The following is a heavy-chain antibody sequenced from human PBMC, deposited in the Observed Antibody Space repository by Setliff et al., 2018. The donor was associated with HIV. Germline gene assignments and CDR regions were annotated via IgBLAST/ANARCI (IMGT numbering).Heavy chain of an antibody. CDR3: ARARTDYYDRRRRSHYYIDV. CDR1: GYTFSNYD. D-gene: IGHD3-22*01. CDR2: MNPDSRNT. Sequence: WASVKVSCKPSGYTFSNYDINWVRRAAGQGLEWMGWMNPDSRNTGYAQRFEGRVTLTWDTSISTAYLELNHLKSDDTAVYYCARARTDYYDRRRRSHYYIDVWARGATVTVSS. V-gene: IGHV1-8*02. J-gene: IGHJ6*03.